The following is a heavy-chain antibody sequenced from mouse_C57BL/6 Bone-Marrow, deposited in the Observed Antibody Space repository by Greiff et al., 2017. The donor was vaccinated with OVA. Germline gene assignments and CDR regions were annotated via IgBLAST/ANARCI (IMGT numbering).Heavy chain of an antibody. CDR3: TMVTHYYAMDY. CDR1: GYTFTSYW. D-gene: IGHD2-3*01. J-gene: IGHJ4*01. V-gene: IGHV1-5*01. Sequence: EVQLQQSGTVLARPGASVKMSCKTSGYTFTSYWMHWVKQRPGQGLEWIGAIYPGNSDTSYNQKFKGKAKLTAVTSASTAYMELSSLTNEDSAVYCGTMVTHYYAMDYWGQGTSVTVSS. CDR2: IYPGNSDT.